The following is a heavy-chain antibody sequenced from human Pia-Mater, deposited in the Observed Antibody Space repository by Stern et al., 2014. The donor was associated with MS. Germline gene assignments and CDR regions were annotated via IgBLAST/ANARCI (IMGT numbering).Heavy chain of an antibody. CDR3: ARRDGSQTGYSYGWVDS. J-gene: IGHJ4*02. D-gene: IGHD5-12*01. CDR2: IYPADADT. Sequence: EDQLVESGPEVKKPGESLKLSCQGSGYIFANHWIAWVRQKPGKGLEWMGNIYPADADTRYTPSFQGQVTMSVDKSINPASLHLNSLRASDTAMYYCARRDGSQTGYSYGWVDSWGQGSLVIVSS. CDR1: GYIFANHW. V-gene: IGHV5-51*03.